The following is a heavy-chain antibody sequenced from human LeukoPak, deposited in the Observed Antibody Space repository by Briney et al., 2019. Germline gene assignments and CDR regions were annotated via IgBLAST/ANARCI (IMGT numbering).Heavy chain of an antibody. V-gene: IGHV1-69*04. CDR3: ARVTEARPFGELLPIT. D-gene: IGHD3-10*01. CDR1: VGTFSSYA. Sequence: SVKVSCKASVGTFSSYAISWVRQAPGQGLEWMGRIIPILGIANYAQKFQGRVTITADKSTSTAYMELSSLRSEDTAVYYCARVTEARPFGELLPITWGQGTLVTVSS. CDR2: IIPILGIA. J-gene: IGHJ5*02.